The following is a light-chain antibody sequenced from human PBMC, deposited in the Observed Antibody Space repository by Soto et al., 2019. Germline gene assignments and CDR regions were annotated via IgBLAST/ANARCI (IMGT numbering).Light chain of an antibody. CDR2: DAS. V-gene: IGKV1D-13*01. J-gene: IGKJ2*01. Sequence: IHLTQSPSSLAASVGDRVTITCRASQGINSALAWYQQKPGKAPNLLIFDASSLKSGVPSRFSGSGFGTDFTLTISSLQPEDFAIYYCQQFSNYPQTFGQGTKLEIK. CDR1: QGINSA. CDR3: QQFSNYPQT.